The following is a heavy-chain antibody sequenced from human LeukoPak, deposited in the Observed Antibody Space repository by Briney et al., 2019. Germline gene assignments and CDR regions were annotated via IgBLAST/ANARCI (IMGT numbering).Heavy chain of an antibody. D-gene: IGHD2-8*01. J-gene: IGHJ4*02. V-gene: IGHV3-49*04. CDR3: TRGSCTNGVCYHFDY. CDR1: GFTIGDYA. CDR2: IRIKAYGGTT. Sequence: GGSLRLSCTASGFTIGDYAMSWVRQAPGKGLEWVGFIRIKAYGGTTEYAASVKGRFTISRDDSKSISYLQMNSLKTEDTAVYYCTRGSCTNGVCYHFDYWGQGTLVTVSS.